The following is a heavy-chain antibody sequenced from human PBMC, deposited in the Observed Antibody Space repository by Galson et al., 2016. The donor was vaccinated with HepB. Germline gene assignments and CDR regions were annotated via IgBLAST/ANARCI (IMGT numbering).Heavy chain of an antibody. D-gene: IGHD2-15*01. CDR2: IDWDDDK. CDR1: GFSLSTSGMC. J-gene: IGHJ3*02. Sequence: PALVKPTQTLTLTCTFSGFSLSTSGMCVSWIRQPPGKALEWLALIDWDDDKYYSRSLRTRLTISKDTSKNQVVLTMTNMDPVDTATYYCARPKATSGSCYGAFDIWGQGTMVTVSS. V-gene: IGHV2-70*01. CDR3: ARPKATSGSCYGAFDI.